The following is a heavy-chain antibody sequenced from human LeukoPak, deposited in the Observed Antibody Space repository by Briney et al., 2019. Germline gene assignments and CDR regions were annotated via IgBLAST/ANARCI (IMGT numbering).Heavy chain of an antibody. V-gene: IGHV4-59*11. D-gene: IGHD1-7*01. CDR1: GGSISSHY. CDR2: IYYSGST. Sequence: PSETLSLTCTVSGGSISSHYWSWIRQPPGKGLEWIGYIYYSGSTNYNPSLKSRVTISVDTSKNQFSLKLSSVTAADTAVYYCAGVDGTGTSYYYYYMDVWGKGTTVTVSS. J-gene: IGHJ6*03. CDR3: AGVDGTGTSYYYYYMDV.